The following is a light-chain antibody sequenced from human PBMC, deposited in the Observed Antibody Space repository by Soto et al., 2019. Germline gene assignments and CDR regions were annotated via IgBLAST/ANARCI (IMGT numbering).Light chain of an antibody. CDR1: QSISSW. J-gene: IGKJ1*01. CDR2: KAS. Sequence: DIQMTQSPSTLSASVGDRVTITFRASQSISSWLAWYQQKPGKAPNLLIYKASSLESGVPSRFSGSRSGTEFTLTISSLQPDDFATYYCQQYNSYPWTFGQGTKVEIK. V-gene: IGKV1-5*03. CDR3: QQYNSYPWT.